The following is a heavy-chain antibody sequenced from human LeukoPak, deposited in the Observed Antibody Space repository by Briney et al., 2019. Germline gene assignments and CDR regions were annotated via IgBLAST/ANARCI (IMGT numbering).Heavy chain of an antibody. CDR2: IRFDGRDE. CDR3: AKDKSQVGVDSVSTLVDH. J-gene: IGHJ4*02. Sequence: GGSLTLSCAASGFTFRNFGMHWVRQAPGKGLEWVAFIRFDGRDEYYVDSLKGRFTISRDNSKNTVYLQMNGLTSEDTALYYCAKDKSQVGVDSVSTLVDHWGQGTLVIVSS. V-gene: IGHV3-30*02. CDR1: GFTFRNFG. D-gene: IGHD2-8*02.